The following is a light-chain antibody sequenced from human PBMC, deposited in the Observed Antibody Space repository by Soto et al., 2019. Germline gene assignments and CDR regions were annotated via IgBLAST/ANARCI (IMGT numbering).Light chain of an antibody. Sequence: DIQITQSRASRSAWLVDRVSITCQASQDINNFLNWYQQKPGKAPKLLIYDASNLETGVPSRFSGSGSGTDFTFTISSLQPEDIATYYCQQYDNLPPFTFGQGTRLEIK. CDR3: QQYDNLPPFT. CDR1: QDINNF. J-gene: IGKJ5*01. V-gene: IGKV1-33*01. CDR2: DAS.